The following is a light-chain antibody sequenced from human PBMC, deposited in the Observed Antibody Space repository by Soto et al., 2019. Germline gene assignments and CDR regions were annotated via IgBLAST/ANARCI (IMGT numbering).Light chain of an antibody. J-gene: IGKJ1*01. V-gene: IGKV3-20*01. Sequence: EVVLTQSPGTLSLSPGEGATLSCRASQRVTNNYLAWYQQKPGHPPKLLIYGASSRATGIPDRFSGSGSGTGFTLTISKLELEDLAVYFCHQYGSSPRTFGQGTKVE. CDR3: HQYGSSPRT. CDR1: QRVTNNY. CDR2: GAS.